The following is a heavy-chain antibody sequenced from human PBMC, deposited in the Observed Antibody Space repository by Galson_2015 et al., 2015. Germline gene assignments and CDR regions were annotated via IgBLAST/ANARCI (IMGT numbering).Heavy chain of an antibody. D-gene: IGHD2-21*01. CDR3: ARGGIKASPCYDP. Sequence: SVKVSCKASGYTFTSYAMHWVRQAPGQRLEWMGWINAGNGNTKYSQKFQGRVTITRDTSASTAYMELSSLRSEDTAVYYCARGGIKASPCYDPWGQGTLVTVSS. J-gene: IGHJ5*02. V-gene: IGHV1-3*01. CDR2: INAGNGNT. CDR1: GYTFTSYA.